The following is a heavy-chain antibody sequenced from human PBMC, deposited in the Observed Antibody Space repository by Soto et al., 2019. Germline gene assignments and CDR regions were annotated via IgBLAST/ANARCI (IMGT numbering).Heavy chain of an antibody. CDR3: ARQGCGSTTCYSQLDY. D-gene: IGHD2-2*02. V-gene: IGHV3-11*06. Sequence: GGSLRLSCAASGFTFTDYYMSWIRQAPGRGLEWVSYISSSSSYTNYADSVKGRFTISRDNAKNSMYLQMNGLRAEDTAVYYCARQGCGSTTCYSQLDYWGQGTLVTVSS. CDR1: GFTFTDYY. CDR2: ISSSSSYT. J-gene: IGHJ4*02.